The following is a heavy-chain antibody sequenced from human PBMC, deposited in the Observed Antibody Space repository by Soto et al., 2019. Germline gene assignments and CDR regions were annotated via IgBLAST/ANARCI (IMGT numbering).Heavy chain of an antibody. J-gene: IGHJ4*02. CDR3: ARDRSSSWYNGTFYFDS. D-gene: IGHD6-19*01. V-gene: IGHV1-69*06. CDR1: GGTFTTYA. CDR2: IIPLFDAT. Sequence: QVQLVQSGAEVRKPGSSVKVSCKASGGTFTTYAISWVRQAPGQGLEWMGGIIPLFDATKYAQKFQGRVTITAAKSTGTAYMELSSLRSEDTAMYYCARDRSSSWYNGTFYFDSWGQGTLVTVSS.